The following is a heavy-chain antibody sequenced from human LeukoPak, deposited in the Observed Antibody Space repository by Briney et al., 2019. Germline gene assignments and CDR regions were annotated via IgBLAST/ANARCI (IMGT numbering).Heavy chain of an antibody. D-gene: IGHD2-15*01. J-gene: IGHJ3*02. Sequence: SETLSLTCAVSGYSISSGYYWGWIRQPPGKGLEWIGRIYHSGSTYYNPSLKSRVTISVDTSKNQFSLKLSSVTAADTAVYYCARDAASDAFDIWGQGTMVTVSS. V-gene: IGHV4-38-2*02. CDR2: IYHSGST. CDR3: ARDAASDAFDI. CDR1: GYSISSGYY.